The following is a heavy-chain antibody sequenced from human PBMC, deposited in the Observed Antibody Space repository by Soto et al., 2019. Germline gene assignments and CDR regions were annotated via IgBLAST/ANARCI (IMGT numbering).Heavy chain of an antibody. J-gene: IGHJ4*02. Sequence: QITLKESGPTLVKPTQTLTLTCTFSGFSLSTSGVGVGWIRQPPGKALEWLALIYWDDDKRYSPSLKSRLTITKGTSKNQVVLTMTNMDPVDTVTYYCAHCYTSGTYNDYWGQGTLVTVSS. CDR1: GFSLSTSGVG. CDR3: AHCYTSGTYNDY. CDR2: IYWDDDK. D-gene: IGHD3-10*01. V-gene: IGHV2-5*02.